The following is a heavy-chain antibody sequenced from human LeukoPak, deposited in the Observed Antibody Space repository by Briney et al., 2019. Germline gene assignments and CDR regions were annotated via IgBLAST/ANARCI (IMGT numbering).Heavy chain of an antibody. J-gene: IGHJ4*02. CDR3: ARDSITAAGNVGYYFYY. CDR1: GFTFSSYE. D-gene: IGHD6-13*01. Sequence: GGSLRLSCAASGFTFSSYEMNWVRQAPGKGLEWVSYISSSGSTIYYADSVKGRFTISRDNAKNSLYLQVNSLRAEDTAVYYCARDSITAAGNVGYYFYYWGQGTLVTVSS. V-gene: IGHV3-48*03. CDR2: ISSSGSTI.